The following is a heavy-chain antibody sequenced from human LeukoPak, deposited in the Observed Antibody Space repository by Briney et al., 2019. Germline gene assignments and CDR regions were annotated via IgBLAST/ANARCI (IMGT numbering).Heavy chain of an antibody. CDR2: MNPNSGNT. D-gene: IGHD3-22*01. CDR1: GYTFTSYD. Sequence: GASVKVSCKASGYTFTSYDINWVRQATGQGVEWMGWMNPNSGNTGYAQKFQGRVTMTRNTSISTAYMELSSLRSEDTAVYYCARGLRDYYDSSGCAFDIWGQGTMVTVSS. CDR3: ARGLRDYYDSSGCAFDI. J-gene: IGHJ3*02. V-gene: IGHV1-8*01.